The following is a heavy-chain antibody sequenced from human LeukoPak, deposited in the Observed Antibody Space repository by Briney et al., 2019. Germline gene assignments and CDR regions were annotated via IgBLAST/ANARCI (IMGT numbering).Heavy chain of an antibody. D-gene: IGHD3-10*01. Sequence: GGSLRLSCSASGFTFSDYYMSWVRQAPGKGLEWVSVLYSGGSTYYAESVKGRFTISRDNSKNNLYLQMNSLRAEDTAVYYCTREVSYYYGSGSYRNLYYFDYWGQGTLVTVSS. CDR1: GFTFSDYY. CDR3: TREVSYYYGSGSYRNLYYFDY. CDR2: LYSGGST. J-gene: IGHJ4*02. V-gene: IGHV3-53*01.